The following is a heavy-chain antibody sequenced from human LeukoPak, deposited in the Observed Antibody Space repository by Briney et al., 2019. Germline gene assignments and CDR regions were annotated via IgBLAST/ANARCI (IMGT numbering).Heavy chain of an antibody. V-gene: IGHV3-7*01. CDR1: GFTFSDYY. Sequence: PGGSLRLSCAASGFTFSDYYMSWIRQAPGKGLEWVANMNQDGSERNYVDSVKGRFTISRDSAENSLYLQMNSPRAEDTAVYYCARGNNGALDIWGQGTTVTVSS. CDR2: MNQDGSER. CDR3: ARGNNGALDI. J-gene: IGHJ3*02. D-gene: IGHD2-8*01.